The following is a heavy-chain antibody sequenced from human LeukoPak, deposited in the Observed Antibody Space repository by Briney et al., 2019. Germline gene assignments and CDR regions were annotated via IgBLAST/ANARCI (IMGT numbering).Heavy chain of an antibody. V-gene: IGHV4-59*01. D-gene: IGHD3-16*01. J-gene: IGHJ4*02. CDR2: IHYSGNT. Sequence: SETLTLTCTVSGVSFSNYYWNWIRQPPGKGLEWLGNIHYSGNTHYNPALKSRVTISADTSKNQFALKLSSVTAADTAVYYCAGDSRLGEKWGQGTLVTVSS. CDR1: GVSFSNYY. CDR3: AGDSRLGEK.